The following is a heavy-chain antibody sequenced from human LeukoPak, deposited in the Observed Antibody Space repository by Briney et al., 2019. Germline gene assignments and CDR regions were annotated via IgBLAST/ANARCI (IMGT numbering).Heavy chain of an antibody. CDR2: INHSGST. Sequence: SETLSLTCAVHGGSFSGYYWSWIRQPPGKGLEWIGEINHSGSTNYNPSLKSRVTISVDTSKNQFSLRLSSVTAADTAVYYCARQKWGVFGVVYNYWGQGTLVTVSS. CDR3: ARQKWGVFGVVYNY. CDR1: GGSFSGYY. J-gene: IGHJ4*02. D-gene: IGHD3-3*01. V-gene: IGHV4-34*01.